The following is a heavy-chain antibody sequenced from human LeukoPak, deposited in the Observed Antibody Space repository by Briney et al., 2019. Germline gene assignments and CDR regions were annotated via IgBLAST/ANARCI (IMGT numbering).Heavy chain of an antibody. CDR1: GFIFSTYW. V-gene: IGHV3-7*03. CDR3: ARITSAKEYGDAFLV. Sequence: GESLRLSCVASGFIFSTYWMSWVRQSPGKGLEWVAKIKEDGSEKYCVDSVKGRFSISRDSAKNSLYLHMNSLRVEDTAIYYCARITSAKEYGDAFLVWGQGTLVTVSS. CDR2: IKEDGSEK. D-gene: IGHD3-16*01. J-gene: IGHJ3*01.